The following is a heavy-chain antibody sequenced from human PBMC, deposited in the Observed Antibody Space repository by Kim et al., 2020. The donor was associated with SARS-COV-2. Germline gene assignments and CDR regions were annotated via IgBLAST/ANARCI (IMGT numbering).Heavy chain of an antibody. CDR1: GGSFSGYY. V-gene: IGHV4-34*01. Sequence: SETLSLTCAVYGGSFSGYYWSWIRQPPGKGLEWIGEINHSGSTNYNPSLKSRVTISVDTSKNQFSLKLSSVTAADTAVYYCARGGSRWAVYQLLGSWFDPWGQGTLVTVSS. D-gene: IGHD2-2*01. J-gene: IGHJ5*02. CDR2: INHSGST. CDR3: ARGGSRWAVYQLLGSWFDP.